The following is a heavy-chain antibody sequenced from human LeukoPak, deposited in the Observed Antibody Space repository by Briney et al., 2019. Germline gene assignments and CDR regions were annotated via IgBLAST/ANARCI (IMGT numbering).Heavy chain of an antibody. CDR3: ARDGEGGAAAGY. J-gene: IGHJ4*02. Sequence: GGSLRLSCAASGFTLSNYNMNWVRQAPREGLEWVSFISDSSSHTFYSDSVKGRFTVSRDNVKKPLYLQMNSLRAEDTAIYYCARDGEGGAAAGYWGQGTLVTVSS. D-gene: IGHD6-13*01. CDR2: ISDSSSHT. CDR1: GFTLSNYN. V-gene: IGHV3-48*01.